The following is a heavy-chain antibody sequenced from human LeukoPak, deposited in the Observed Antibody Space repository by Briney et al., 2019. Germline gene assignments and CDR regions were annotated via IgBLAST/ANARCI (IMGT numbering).Heavy chain of an antibody. CDR1: GGSITSGTFY. CDR2: IHHSGST. J-gene: IGHJ5*02. CDR3: ATAGILSTGDYFDP. D-gene: IGHD5/OR15-5a*01. V-gene: IGHV4-39*07. Sequence: PSETLSLTCTVSGGSITSGTFYWGWTRQPPGKGLEWIGTIHHSGSTSYHPSLQSRATISADTSNNQFSLKLSSVTAAATAVYYCATAGILSTGDYFDPWGQGTLVTVSS.